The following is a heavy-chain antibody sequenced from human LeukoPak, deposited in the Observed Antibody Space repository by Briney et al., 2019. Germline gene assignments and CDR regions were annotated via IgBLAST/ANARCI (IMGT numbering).Heavy chain of an antibody. CDR3: AIQGYCSGGSCHDAFDI. D-gene: IGHD2-15*01. J-gene: IGHJ3*02. V-gene: IGHV1-18*01. Sequence: GASVKVSCKASGYTFTSYGISWVRQAPGQGLEWMGWISAYNGNTNYAQKLQGRVTMTTDTSTSTAYMELRSLRSDDTAVYYCAIQGYCSGGSCHDAFDIWGQGTMVTVSS. CDR2: ISAYNGNT. CDR1: GYTFTSYG.